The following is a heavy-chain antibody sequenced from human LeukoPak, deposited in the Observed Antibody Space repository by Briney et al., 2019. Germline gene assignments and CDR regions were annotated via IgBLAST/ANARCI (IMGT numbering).Heavy chain of an antibody. J-gene: IGHJ3*02. Sequence: GASVKVSCRASGYTFTSYYMHWVRQAPEQGLEWLGIINPSGGSTSYAQKFQGRVTMTRDTSTSTVYMELSSLRSEDTAVYYCARVKPNYYDSSAYGTFDIWGQGTMVTVSS. CDR3: ARVKPNYYDSSAYGTFDI. V-gene: IGHV1-46*01. CDR2: INPSGGST. D-gene: IGHD3-22*01. CDR1: GYTFTSYY.